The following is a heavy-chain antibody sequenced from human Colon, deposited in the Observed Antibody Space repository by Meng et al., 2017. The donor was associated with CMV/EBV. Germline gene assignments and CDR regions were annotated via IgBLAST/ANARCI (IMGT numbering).Heavy chain of an antibody. CDR2: VYSDGSTT. V-gene: IGHV3-23*03. D-gene: IGHD6-13*01. J-gene: IGHJ5*02. CDR1: GFTLSSYW. CDR3: AKGGWGSWAPKWLDP. Sequence: GESLKISCAASGFTLSSYWMHWVRQAPGKGLQWVSVVYSDGSTTYYADSVKGRFTISRDNSKNTLYLQMNNLRSDDTAIYYCAKGGWGSWAPKWLDPWGQGTLVTVSS.